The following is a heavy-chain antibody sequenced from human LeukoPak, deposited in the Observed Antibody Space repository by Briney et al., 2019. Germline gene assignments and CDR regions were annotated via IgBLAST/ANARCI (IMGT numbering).Heavy chain of an antibody. Sequence: SETLSLTCTVSGGSISSYYWSWIRQPAGKGLEWIGRIYTSGSTNYNPSLKSRVTMSVDTSKNQFSLKLSSVTVADTAVYYCARDPGSGWYNQIDYWGQGTLVTVSS. J-gene: IGHJ4*02. CDR1: GGSISSYY. V-gene: IGHV4-4*07. CDR3: ARDPGSGWYNQIDY. D-gene: IGHD6-19*01. CDR2: IYTSGST.